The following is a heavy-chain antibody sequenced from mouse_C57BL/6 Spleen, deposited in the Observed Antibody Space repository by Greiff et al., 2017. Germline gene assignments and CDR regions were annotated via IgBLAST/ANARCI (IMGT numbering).Heavy chain of an antibody. D-gene: IGHD2-4*01. Sequence: QVQLQQSGAELVRPGSSVKLSCKASGYTFTSYWMDWVKQRPGQGLEWIGNIYPSDSETPYNQKFKDKATLTVDNSSSTAYMQLSSLTSEDSAVFNGARNGYYDYDGPYFDDWGQGTTLTVSS. CDR3: ARNGYYDYDGPYFDD. CDR1: GYTFTSYW. V-gene: IGHV1-61*01. CDR2: IYPSDSET. J-gene: IGHJ2*01.